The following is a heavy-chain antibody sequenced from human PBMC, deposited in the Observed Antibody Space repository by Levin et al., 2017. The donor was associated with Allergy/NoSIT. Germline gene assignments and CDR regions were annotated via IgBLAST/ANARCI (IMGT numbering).Heavy chain of an antibody. D-gene: IGHD6-13*01. J-gene: IGHJ5*02. CDR3: ASGGKSSSWHSGSKYKWFDP. CDR2: IYYSGST. CDR1: GGSISTSSYY. Sequence: SSETLSLTCTVSGGSISTSSYYWGWIRQPPGKGLEWIGSIYYSGSTYYNPSLMSRVTISVDTSKNQFSLKLSSVTAADTAVYYCASGGKSSSWHSGSKYKWFDPWGQGTLVTVSS. V-gene: IGHV4-39*01.